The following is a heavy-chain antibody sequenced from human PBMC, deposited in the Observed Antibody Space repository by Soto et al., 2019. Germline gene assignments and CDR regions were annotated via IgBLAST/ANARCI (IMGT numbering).Heavy chain of an antibody. D-gene: IGHD6-19*01. J-gene: IGHJ3*02. CDR1: GDSITSAGYY. V-gene: IGHV4-31*03. Sequence: PSETLSLTCSVSGDSITSAGYYWSWIRQLPGKDLEWIGYIFYSGSTYYNSSLKSRLIISLDTSKNLFSLKLSSVTAADTAVYYCARDLGGIAVAGHAPLDAFDIWGQGTMVTVSS. CDR2: IFYSGST. CDR3: ARDLGGIAVAGHAPLDAFDI.